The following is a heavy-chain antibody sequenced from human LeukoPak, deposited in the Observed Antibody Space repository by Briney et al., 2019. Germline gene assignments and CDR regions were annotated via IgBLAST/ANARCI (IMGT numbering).Heavy chain of an antibody. CDR3: ATQVYPSGSPFDY. J-gene: IGHJ4*02. CDR1: GFTFRSYW. D-gene: IGHD3-10*01. CDR2: IKQDGSEK. Sequence: GGSLRLSCAASGFTFRSYWMSWVRQAPGKELEWVADIKQDGSEKYYVDSVKGRFTISRDNAKNSLYLQMNSLRAEDTAVYYCATQVYPSGSPFDYWGQGTLVTVSS. V-gene: IGHV3-7*01.